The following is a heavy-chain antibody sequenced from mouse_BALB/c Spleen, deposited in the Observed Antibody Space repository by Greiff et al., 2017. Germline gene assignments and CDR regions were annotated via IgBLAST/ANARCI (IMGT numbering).Heavy chain of an antibody. CDR2: IYPGDGDT. CDR1: GYAFSSYW. V-gene: IGHV1-80*01. D-gene: IGHD2-14*01. CDR3: ARRRYDDGFDY. J-gene: IGHJ2*01. Sequence: VQLVESGAELVRPGSSVKISCKASGYAFSSYWMNWVKQRPGQGLEWIGQIYPGDGDTNYNGKFKGKATLTADKSSSTAYMQLSSLTSEDSAVYFCARRRYDDGFDYWGQGTTLTVSS.